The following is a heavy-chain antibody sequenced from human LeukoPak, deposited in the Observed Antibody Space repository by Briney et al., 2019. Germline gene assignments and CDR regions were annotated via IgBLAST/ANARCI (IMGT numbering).Heavy chain of an antibody. CDR1: GFTFSDYY. CDR3: ARGFSEFDWLPYYYYGMDV. Sequence: GGSLRLSCAASGFTFSDYYMSWIRQAPGKGLEWVSYISSSGSTIYYADSVKGRFTISRDNAKNSLYLQMNSLRAEDTAVYYCARGFSEFDWLPYYYYGMDVWGQGTTVTVSS. V-gene: IGHV3-11*01. D-gene: IGHD3-9*01. J-gene: IGHJ6*02. CDR2: ISSSGSTI.